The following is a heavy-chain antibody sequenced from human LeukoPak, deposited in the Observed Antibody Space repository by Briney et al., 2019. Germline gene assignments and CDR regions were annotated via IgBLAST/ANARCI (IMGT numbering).Heavy chain of an antibody. Sequence: GGSLRLSCAASGFAFSSYSMNWVRQAPGKGLEWVSSISSSSSYIYYADSVKGRFTISRDNAKNSLYLQMNSLRAEDTAVYYCANGYSPQLDYWGQGTLVTVSS. J-gene: IGHJ4*02. CDR1: GFAFSSYS. CDR2: ISSSSSYI. V-gene: IGHV3-21*04. CDR3: ANGYSPQLDY. D-gene: IGHD2-15*01.